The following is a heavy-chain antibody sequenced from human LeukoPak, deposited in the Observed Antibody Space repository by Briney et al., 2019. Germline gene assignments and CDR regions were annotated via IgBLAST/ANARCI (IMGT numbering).Heavy chain of an antibody. D-gene: IGHD6-25*01. CDR2: IKQDGSEK. CDR3: ARDPFTAAIDY. V-gene: IGHV3-7*01. J-gene: IGHJ4*02. Sequence: GGSLRLSCAASGFTFSSYWMSWVRQAPGKGLEWVANIKQDGSEKYYVDSVKGRFTISRDKAKNSLYLQMNSLKAEDTAVYYCARDPFTAAIDYWGQGTLVTVSS. CDR1: GFTFSSYW.